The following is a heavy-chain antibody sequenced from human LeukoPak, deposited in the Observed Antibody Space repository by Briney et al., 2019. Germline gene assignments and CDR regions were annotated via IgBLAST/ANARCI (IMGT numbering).Heavy chain of an antibody. Sequence: PGGSLRPSCAASGFSFSVYWMSWVRQAPGRGLEWVANLKPDGSEKNYGDSVKGRFTISRDNAKNSLFLQMNSLTAEDTAVYYCVRNWNLDSWGQGTLVTVSS. J-gene: IGHJ4*02. CDR3: VRNWNLDS. V-gene: IGHV3-7*01. CDR1: GFSFSVYW. CDR2: LKPDGSEK. D-gene: IGHD1-1*01.